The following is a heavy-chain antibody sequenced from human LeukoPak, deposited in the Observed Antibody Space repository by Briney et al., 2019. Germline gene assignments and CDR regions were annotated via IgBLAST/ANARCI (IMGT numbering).Heavy chain of an antibody. CDR2: IYTSGST. J-gene: IGHJ3*02. V-gene: IGHV4-4*07. Sequence: TSETLSLTCTVSGGSISSYYWSWIRQPAGKGLEWIGRIYTSGSTNYNPSLKSRVTMSVDTSKNQFSLKLSSVTAADTAVYYCARAQRPLIVGAKSNAFDIWGQGTMVTVSS. CDR3: ARAQRPLIVGAKSNAFDI. CDR1: GGSISSYY. D-gene: IGHD1-26*01.